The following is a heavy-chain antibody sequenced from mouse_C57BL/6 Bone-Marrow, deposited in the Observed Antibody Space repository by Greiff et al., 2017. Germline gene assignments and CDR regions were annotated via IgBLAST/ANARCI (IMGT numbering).Heavy chain of an antibody. CDR3: ARADYVYFDY. D-gene: IGHD2-4*01. V-gene: IGHV3-6*01. CDR1: GYSITSGYY. CDR2: ISYDGSN. Sequence: EVKLVESGPGLVEPSQSLSLTCSVTGYSITSGYYWNWIRQFPGNKLEWMGYISYDGSNNYNPSLKNRISITRDTSKNQFFLKLNSVTTEDTATYYCARADYVYFDYWGQGTTLTVSS. J-gene: IGHJ2*01.